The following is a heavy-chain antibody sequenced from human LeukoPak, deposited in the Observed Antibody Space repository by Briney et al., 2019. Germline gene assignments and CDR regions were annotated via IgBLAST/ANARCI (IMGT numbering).Heavy chain of an antibody. J-gene: IGHJ4*02. V-gene: IGHV4-30-2*01. CDR1: GGSISSGGSS. CDR2: IYSSGDT. D-gene: IGHD3-22*01. Sequence: NPSETLSLTCTVSGGSISSGGSSWSWIRQPPGKGLEWIGYIYSSGDTYYNPSLKSRVTISVDRPKNQFSLKLSSVTAADTAVYFCARERVNGTGYYYGRYLDYWGQGTLVTVSS. CDR3: ARERVNGTGYYYGRYLDY.